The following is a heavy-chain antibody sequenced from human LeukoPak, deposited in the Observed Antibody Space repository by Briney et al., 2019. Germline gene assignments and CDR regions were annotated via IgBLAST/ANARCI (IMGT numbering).Heavy chain of an antibody. D-gene: IGHD3-10*01. CDR3: ARALTTDGSGSPRNYYYYYGMDV. V-gene: IGHV4-59*01. Sequence: PSETLSLTCTVSGGSISSYYWSWIRQPPGKGLEWIGYIYYSGSTNYNPSLKSRVTISVDTSKNQFSLKLSSVTAADTAVYYCARALTTDGSGSPRNYYYYYGMDVWGQGTTVTVSS. CDR1: GGSISSYY. J-gene: IGHJ6*02. CDR2: IYYSGST.